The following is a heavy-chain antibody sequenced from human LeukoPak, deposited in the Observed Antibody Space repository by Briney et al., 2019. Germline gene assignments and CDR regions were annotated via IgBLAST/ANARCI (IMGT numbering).Heavy chain of an antibody. J-gene: IGHJ5*02. Sequence: ASVKVSCKASGGTFSSDAISWVRQAPGQGREWRGGIIPIFGTANYAQKFQGRVTITADESTSTDYIELSSLGPADTRVYYCAREGGVVPAAIDWFDPGGQGTLVTVSS. V-gene: IGHV1-69*13. CDR3: AREGGVVPAAIDWFDP. D-gene: IGHD2-2*01. CDR1: GGTFSSDA. CDR2: IIPIFGTA.